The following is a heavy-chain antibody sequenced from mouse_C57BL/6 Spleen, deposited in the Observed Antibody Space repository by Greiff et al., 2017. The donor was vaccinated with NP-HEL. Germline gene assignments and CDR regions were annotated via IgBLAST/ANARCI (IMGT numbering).Heavy chain of an antibody. CDR3: ARNYYGSSYAFAY. Sequence: VQLQQSGPVLVKPGASVKMSCKASGYTFTDYYMNWVKQSHGKSLEWIGVINPYNGGTSYNQKFKGKATLTVDKSSSTAYMELNSLTSEDSAVYYCARNYYGSSYAFAYWGQGTLVTVSA. CDR1: GYTFTDYY. D-gene: IGHD1-1*01. CDR2: INPYNGGT. V-gene: IGHV1-19*01. J-gene: IGHJ3*01.